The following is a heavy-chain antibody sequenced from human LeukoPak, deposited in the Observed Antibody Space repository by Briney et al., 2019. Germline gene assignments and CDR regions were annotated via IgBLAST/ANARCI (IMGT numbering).Heavy chain of an antibody. J-gene: IGHJ4*02. CDR3: ATGEGR. V-gene: IGHV3-7*02. CDR1: GFTFSGSA. D-gene: IGHD2-21*01. Sequence: HPGGSLKLSCAASGFTFSGSAMHWVRQASGKGLEWVATIKQDGSAKYYVDSVKGRFTISRDNAKKTLYLEMNTLRAEDTAVYYCATGEGRWGQGTLVTVSS. CDR2: IKQDGSAK.